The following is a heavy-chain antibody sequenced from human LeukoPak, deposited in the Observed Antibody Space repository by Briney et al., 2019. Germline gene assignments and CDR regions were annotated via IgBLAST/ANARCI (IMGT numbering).Heavy chain of an antibody. Sequence: PGGSLSLSCAASGFTFSSYWMSWVRQAPGRGREWVDNIKQDGSEKYYVDSVKGRSTITRDNAKNSLYLQMNSLRAEDTAVYYCARAKSYYFSFDYWGQGTLVTVSS. CDR3: ARAKSYYFSFDY. CDR1: GFTFSSYW. CDR2: IKQDGSEK. J-gene: IGHJ4*02. V-gene: IGHV3-7*01. D-gene: IGHD1-26*01.